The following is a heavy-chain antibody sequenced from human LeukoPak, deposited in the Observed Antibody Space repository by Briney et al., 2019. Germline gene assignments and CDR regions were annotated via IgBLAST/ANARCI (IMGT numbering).Heavy chain of an antibody. J-gene: IGHJ6*02. CDR2: IYYSGST. D-gene: IGHD2-2*01. CDR1: GGSISSGGYY. V-gene: IGHV4-31*03. CDR3: ARDRVVVVPAASAQYYYGMDV. Sequence: SETLSLTCTVSGGSISSGGYYWSWIRQHPGKGLEWIGYIYYSGSTYYNPSLKSRVTISVDTPKNQFSLKLSSVTAADTAVYYCARDRVVVVPAASAQYYYGMDVWGQGTTVTVSS.